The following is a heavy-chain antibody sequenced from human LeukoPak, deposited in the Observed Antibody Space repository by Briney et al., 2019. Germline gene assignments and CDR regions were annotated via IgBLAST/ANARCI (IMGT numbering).Heavy chain of an antibody. CDR2: INPKSGGT. V-gene: IGHV1-2*06. CDR1: GYTFTGYY. D-gene: IGHD7-27*01. J-gene: IGHJ4*02. Sequence: ASVKVSCTASGYTFTGYYMHWVRQAPGQGLEWMGRINPKSGGTNYAQEFQGRVTMTRDTSISTAYMELSRLISDDTAVYYCAREVSGDPGGYWGQGTLVTVSS. CDR3: AREVSGDPGGY.